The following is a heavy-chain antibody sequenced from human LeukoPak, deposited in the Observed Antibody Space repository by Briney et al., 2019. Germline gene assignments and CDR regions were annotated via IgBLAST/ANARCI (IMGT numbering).Heavy chain of an antibody. D-gene: IGHD3-9*01. J-gene: IGHJ4*02. Sequence: GGSLRLSCAASGFTFSSYGMHWVRQAPGKGLEWVAVISYVGSNKYYADSAKGRFTISRDNSKNTLYLQMNSLRAEDTAVYYCATPQRRYFDWLEGIDYWGQGTLVTVSS. V-gene: IGHV3-30*03. CDR1: GFTFSSYG. CDR2: ISYVGSNK. CDR3: ATPQRRYFDWLEGIDY.